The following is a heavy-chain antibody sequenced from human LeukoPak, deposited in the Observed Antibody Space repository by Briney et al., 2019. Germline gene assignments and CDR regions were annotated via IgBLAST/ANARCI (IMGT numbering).Heavy chain of an antibody. CDR3: AREDSSGWYSSLYMDV. Sequence: GGSLRLSCAASGFTFSTYWMHWVRQAPGKGLVWVSRINSDGSSTSYADSVKGRFTISRDNAKNTLYLQMNSLRAEDTAVYYCAREDSSGWYSSLYMDVWGKGTTVTVSS. J-gene: IGHJ6*03. D-gene: IGHD6-19*01. CDR2: INSDGSST. CDR1: GFTFSTYW. V-gene: IGHV3-74*01.